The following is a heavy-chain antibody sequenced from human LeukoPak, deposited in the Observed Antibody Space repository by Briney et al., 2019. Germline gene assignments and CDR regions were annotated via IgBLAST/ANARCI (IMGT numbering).Heavy chain of an antibody. CDR3: ARGHRYCSGGSCYV. Sequence: PGGSLRLSCTASGFTFGDYAMSWVRQAPGKGLEWIGEINHSGSTNYNPSLKSRVTISVDTSKNQFSLKLSSVTAADTAVYYCARGHRYCSGGSCYVWGQGTLVTVSS. CDR1: GFTFGDYA. J-gene: IGHJ4*02. CDR2: INHSGST. D-gene: IGHD2-15*01. V-gene: IGHV4-34*01.